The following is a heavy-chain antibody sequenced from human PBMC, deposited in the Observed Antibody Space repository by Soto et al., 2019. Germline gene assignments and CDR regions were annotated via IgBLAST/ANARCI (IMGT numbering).Heavy chain of an antibody. D-gene: IGHD4-17*01. Sequence: VASVKVSCKASGYTFTSYGISWVRQAPGQGLEWMGWISAYNGNTNYAQKLQGRVTMTTDTSTSTAYMELRSLRSDDTAVYYCARDPGDYVGYYGMDVWGQGTTVTVSS. J-gene: IGHJ6*02. CDR3: ARDPGDYVGYYGMDV. CDR1: GYTFTSYG. CDR2: ISAYNGNT. V-gene: IGHV1-18*01.